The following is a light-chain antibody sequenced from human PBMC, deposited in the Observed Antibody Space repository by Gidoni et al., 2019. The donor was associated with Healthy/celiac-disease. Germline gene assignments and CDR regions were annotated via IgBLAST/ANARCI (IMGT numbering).Light chain of an antibody. J-gene: IGKJ2*01. V-gene: IGKV2-30*02. CDR3: MQGTPFYT. Sequence: DVVMTQSTLYLPVTLGQAASIPCRSSQSLVHRDGNTSLNWFQQRPGQSPMRLIYKVSNRDSGVPDRFSGSGSGTDFTLKISRVAAEDVGVYYCMQGTPFYTFGQGTKLEIK. CDR1: QSLVHRDGNTS. CDR2: KVS.